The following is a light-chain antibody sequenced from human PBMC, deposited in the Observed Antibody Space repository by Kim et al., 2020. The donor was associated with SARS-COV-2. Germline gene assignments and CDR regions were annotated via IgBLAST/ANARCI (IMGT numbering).Light chain of an antibody. Sequence: VAGSPGQTASITCAGDKLGNKYACWYQQKPGQSAVLVIYQDSKRPSGIPERFSGSNSGNTATLTISGTQAMDEADYYCQAWDSSTAFGGGTQLTVL. CDR2: QDS. V-gene: IGLV3-1*01. CDR3: QAWDSSTA. J-gene: IGLJ2*01. CDR1: KLGNKY.